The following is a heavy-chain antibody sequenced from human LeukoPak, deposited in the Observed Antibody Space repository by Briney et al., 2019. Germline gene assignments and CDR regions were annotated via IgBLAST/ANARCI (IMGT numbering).Heavy chain of an antibody. CDR2: IYNSGGT. D-gene: IGHD2-15*01. J-gene: IGHJ4*02. CDR1: GFTVSSNC. V-gene: IGHV3-53*01. Sequence: GGSLRLSCAASGFTVSSNCMSWVRQAPGKGLEWVSVIYNSGGTYYADSVKGRFTISRDNSKNTLYLQMNSLRAEDTAVYYCARDVRYCSGCICSSWGTGPLVTVSS. CDR3: ARDVRYCSGCICSS.